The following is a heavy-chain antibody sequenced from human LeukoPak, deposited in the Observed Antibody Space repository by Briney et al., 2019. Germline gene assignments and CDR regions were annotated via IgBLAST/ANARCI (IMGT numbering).Heavy chain of an antibody. V-gene: IGHV3-48*02. Sequence: GGSLRLSCAASGFTFSSFSMNWVRQAPGQGLEWVSYISSSSSTRNYADSVKGRFTISRDNAKNSLYLQMNSLRDGDTAVYYCARDLISGHYTFDYWGQGTLVIVSS. CDR2: ISSSSSTR. CDR3: ARDLISGHYTFDY. D-gene: IGHD4-11*01. J-gene: IGHJ4*02. CDR1: GFTFSSFS.